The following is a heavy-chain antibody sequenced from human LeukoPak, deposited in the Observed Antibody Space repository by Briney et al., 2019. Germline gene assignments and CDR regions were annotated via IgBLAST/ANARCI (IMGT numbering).Heavy chain of an antibody. CDR3: ATERSYSSSLYYYYGMDV. V-gene: IGHV4-59*01. J-gene: IGHJ6*02. Sequence: SETLSLTCTVSGGSISSYYWSWIRQPPGKGLEWIGYIYYSGSTNYNPSLKSRVTISVDTSKNQFSLKLSSVTAADTAVYYCATERSYSSSLYYYYGMDVWGQGTTVTVSS. D-gene: IGHD6-13*01. CDR1: GGSISSYY. CDR2: IYYSGST.